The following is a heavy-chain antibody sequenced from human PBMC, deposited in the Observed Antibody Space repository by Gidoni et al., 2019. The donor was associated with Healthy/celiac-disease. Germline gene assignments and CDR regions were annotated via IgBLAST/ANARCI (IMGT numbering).Heavy chain of an antibody. CDR1: GYTCTSYG. CDR2: ISAYNGNT. V-gene: IGHV1-18*01. J-gene: IGHJ4*02. Sequence: QVQLVQSGAEGKKPGASVKVSCKASGYTCTSYGISWVRQAPGQGLEWTGWISAYNGNTNYAQKLQGRVTMTTATSTSTAYMEVRSLRSDDTAVYYCARDFGGAAAGRVDYWGQGTLVTVSS. CDR3: ARDFGGAAAGRVDY. D-gene: IGHD6-13*01.